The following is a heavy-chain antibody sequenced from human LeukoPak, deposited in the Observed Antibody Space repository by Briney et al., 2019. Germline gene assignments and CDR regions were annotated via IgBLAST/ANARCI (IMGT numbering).Heavy chain of an antibody. D-gene: IGHD3-3*02. Sequence: GRSLRLSCTAFGFTFGDYAMSWFRQAPGKGLEWVGFIRSKAYVGTTEYAASVKGRFTISRDDSNSIAYLQMNSLKTEDTAMYYCRRVSNIYGRKAFFDYGGQGTLVPVSS. CDR3: RRVSNIYGRKAFFDY. CDR1: GFTFGDYA. J-gene: IGHJ4*02. CDR2: IRSKAYVGTT. V-gene: IGHV3-49*03.